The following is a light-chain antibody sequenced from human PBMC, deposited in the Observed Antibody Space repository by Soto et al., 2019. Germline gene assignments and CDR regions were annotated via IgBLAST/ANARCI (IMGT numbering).Light chain of an antibody. CDR1: SSNIVAGYD. Sequence: QSVLTQPPSVSGAPGQRVTFSCTGSSSNIVAGYDVHWYQHLPGTAPKLLIYDNTNRPSGVPDRFSGSKSDTSASLAITGLQAEDEADYYCQSYDNSLRGVVFGGGTKLTVL. CDR3: QSYDNSLRGVV. J-gene: IGLJ2*01. CDR2: DNT. V-gene: IGLV1-40*01.